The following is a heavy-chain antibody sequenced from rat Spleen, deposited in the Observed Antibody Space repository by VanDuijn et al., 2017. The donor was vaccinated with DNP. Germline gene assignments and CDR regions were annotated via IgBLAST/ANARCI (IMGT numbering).Heavy chain of an antibody. Sequence: EVQLVESGGGLVRPGRSLKLSCAASGFTFSNYDMAWVRQAPTKGLEWVASISTSGGSTYYRDSVKGRFTVSRDNAKSSLYLQMDSLRSEDTATYYCARNNNYAMDAWGQGTSVTVSS. CDR3: ARNNNYAMDA. J-gene: IGHJ4*01. CDR2: ISTSGGST. D-gene: IGHD1-10*01. CDR1: GFTFSNYD. V-gene: IGHV5-25*01.